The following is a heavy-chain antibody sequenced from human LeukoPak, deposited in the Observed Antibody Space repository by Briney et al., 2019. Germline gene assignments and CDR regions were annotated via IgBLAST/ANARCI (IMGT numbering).Heavy chain of an antibody. D-gene: IGHD3-10*01. CDR2: IIPIFGTA. V-gene: IGHV1-69*13. Sequence: ASVKVCCKASGGTFSSYAISWVRQAPGQGLEWMGGIIPIFGTANYAQKFQGRVTITADESTSTAYMELSSLRSEDTAVYYCARVNYYGSGSYYNPLDYWGQGTLVTVSS. J-gene: IGHJ4*02. CDR1: GGTFSSYA. CDR3: ARVNYYGSGSYYNPLDY.